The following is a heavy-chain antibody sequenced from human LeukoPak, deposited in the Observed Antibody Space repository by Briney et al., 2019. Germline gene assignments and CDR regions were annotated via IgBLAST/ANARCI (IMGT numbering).Heavy chain of an antibody. CDR1: GGSVSSASYY. Sequence: SGTLSLTCTVSGGSVSSASYYWSWIRQPPGKGLEWIGYVYYSGSTNYNPSLKSRVTISVDTSKNQFSLKLTSVTAADTAVYYCARDCDWNDVDYYYGLDVWGQGTTVTVSS. CDR3: ARDCDWNDVDYYYGLDV. CDR2: VYYSGST. D-gene: IGHD1-1*01. V-gene: IGHV4-61*01. J-gene: IGHJ6*02.